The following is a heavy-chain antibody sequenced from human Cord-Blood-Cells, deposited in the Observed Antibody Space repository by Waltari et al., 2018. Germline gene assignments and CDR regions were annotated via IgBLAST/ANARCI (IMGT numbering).Heavy chain of an antibody. CDR1: GYTFTGYY. CDR3: ARGWYYDILTGSADAFDI. D-gene: IGHD3-9*01. CDR2: INPNSGGT. V-gene: IGHV1-2*02. Sequence: QVQLVQSGAEVKKPGASVKVSCKASGYTFTGYYMHWVRQAPGQGLEWMGWINPNSGGTNYAQKFQGRVTMTRDTSISTAYMELSRLRSDDTAVYYCARGWYYDILTGSADAFDIWGQGTMVTVSS. J-gene: IGHJ3*02.